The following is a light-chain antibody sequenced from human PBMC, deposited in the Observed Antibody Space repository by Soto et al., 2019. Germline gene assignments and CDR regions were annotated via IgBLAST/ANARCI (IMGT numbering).Light chain of an antibody. CDR3: QQYDNWPPIT. CDR2: GAS. V-gene: IGKV3-15*01. J-gene: IGKJ5*01. Sequence: EIVMTQSPATLSVSPGERVTLSCRASQSVNSNLDWYQQKPGQAPRLLIYGASTRATGIPPRFSGNGSGTEFSLTIGSLQSEDCAIYFCQQYDNWPPITFGQGTRLEIK. CDR1: QSVNSN.